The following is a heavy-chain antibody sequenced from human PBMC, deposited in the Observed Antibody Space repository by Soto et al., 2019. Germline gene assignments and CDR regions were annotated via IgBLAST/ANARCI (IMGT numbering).Heavy chain of an antibody. CDR2: LYYAWSA. D-gene: IGHD3-22*01. Sequence: QVQLQESGPGLVKPSETLSLTCAVSGDSISSYYCMWIRQPPGKGLESIGYLYYAWSANYNPSLKXRXTXALXTSTNQCSLTLSSMTAADTAVYYCALRSMAVVPEYWGQGTLVTVSS. V-gene: IGHV4-59*01. CDR3: ALRSMAVVPEY. J-gene: IGHJ4*02. CDR1: GDSISSYY.